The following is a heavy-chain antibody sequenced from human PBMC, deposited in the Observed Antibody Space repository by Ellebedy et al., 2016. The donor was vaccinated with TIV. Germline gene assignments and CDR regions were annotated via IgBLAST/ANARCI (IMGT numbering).Heavy chain of an antibody. CDR2: ISSSSSTI. Sequence: GGSLRLSCAASGFTFSSYSMNWVRQAPGKGLEWVSYISSSSSTIYYADSVKGRFTISRDNAKNSLYLQMNSLRAEDTAVYYCARSLAVREHDYWGQGTLVTVSS. D-gene: IGHD3-10*01. V-gene: IGHV3-48*01. CDR1: GFTFSSYS. J-gene: IGHJ4*02. CDR3: ARSLAVREHDY.